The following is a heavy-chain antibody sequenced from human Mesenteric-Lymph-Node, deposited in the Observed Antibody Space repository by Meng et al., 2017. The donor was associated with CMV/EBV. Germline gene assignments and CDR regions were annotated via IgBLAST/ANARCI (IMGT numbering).Heavy chain of an antibody. J-gene: IGHJ4*02. D-gene: IGHD4-17*01. V-gene: IGHV3-30*14. Sequence: GESLKISCAASAFTFSGYAMYWVRQAPGKGLDWVAVISYDGSNKYYADSVKGRITISRDNSKNTLYLQMNSLRPEDTAVYYCARSPPENYGDYYYFDYWGQGTLVTVSS. CDR2: ISYDGSNK. CDR3: ARSPPENYGDYYYFDY. CDR1: AFTFSGYA.